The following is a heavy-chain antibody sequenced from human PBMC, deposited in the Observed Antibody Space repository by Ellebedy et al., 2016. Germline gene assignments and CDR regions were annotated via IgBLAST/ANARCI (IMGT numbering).Heavy chain of an antibody. CDR1: GGSFSGYY. D-gene: IGHD4-11*01. CDR2: INHSGSS. Sequence: SETLSLTCAVYGGSFSGYYWSWIRQPPGKGLEWIGEINHSGSSNYNPSLKSRVTISVDTSKNQFSLKLSSVTAADTAVYYCARTYTLTTARYGMDVWGQGTTVTVSS. V-gene: IGHV4-34*01. CDR3: ARTYTLTTARYGMDV. J-gene: IGHJ6*02.